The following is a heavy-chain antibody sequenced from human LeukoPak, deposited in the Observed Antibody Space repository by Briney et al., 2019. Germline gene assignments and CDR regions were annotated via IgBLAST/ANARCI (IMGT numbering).Heavy chain of an antibody. Sequence: GASVKVSCKASGYTFTGYYMHWVRQAPGQGLEWMGWINPNSGGTNYAQKFQGRVTMTRDTSISTAYMELSRLRSDDTAVYYCARDTSETVAGYYYYYMDVWGKGTTVTVSS. V-gene: IGHV1-2*02. J-gene: IGHJ6*03. D-gene: IGHD6-19*01. CDR1: GYTFTGYY. CDR3: ARDTSETVAGYYYYYMDV. CDR2: INPNSGGT.